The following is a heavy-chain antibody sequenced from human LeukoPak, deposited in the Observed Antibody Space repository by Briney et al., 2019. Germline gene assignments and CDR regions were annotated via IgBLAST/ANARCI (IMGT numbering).Heavy chain of an antibody. V-gene: IGHV4-59*12. CDR2: IYYSGST. Sequence: PSETLSLTCTVSGGSISSYYWSWIRQPPGKGLEWIGYIYYSGSTNYNPSLKSRVTISVDTSKTQFSLKLSSVTAADTAVYYCAGLYYDFWSGYYTWGQGTLVTVSS. J-gene: IGHJ5*02. CDR3: AGLYYDFWSGYYT. CDR1: GGSISSYY. D-gene: IGHD3-3*01.